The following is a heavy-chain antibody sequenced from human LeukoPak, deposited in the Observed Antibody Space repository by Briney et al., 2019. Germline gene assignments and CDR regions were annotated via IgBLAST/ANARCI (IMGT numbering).Heavy chain of an antibody. D-gene: IGHD1-26*01. CDR2: IYHSGST. Sequence: PSGTLSLTCAVSGGSISSSNWWSWVRQPPGKGLEWIGEIYHSGSTNYNPSLKSRVTISVDTSKNQFSLKLSSVTAADTAVYYCARDRRRELLHAFDIWGQGTMVTVSS. CDR3: ARDRRRELLHAFDI. CDR1: GGSISSSNW. J-gene: IGHJ3*02. V-gene: IGHV4-4*02.